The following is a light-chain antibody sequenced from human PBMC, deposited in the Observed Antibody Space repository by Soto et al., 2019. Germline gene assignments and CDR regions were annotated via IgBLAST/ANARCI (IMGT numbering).Light chain of an antibody. CDR3: AAWDDSLNNVV. CDR1: SSDIGRNS. J-gene: IGLJ2*01. Sequence: QSVLTQPPSASGTPGQRVTISCSGSSSDIGRNSVNWYQQLPGTPPKVLIYSNNQRPSGVPDRFSGSKSGTSASLAISGLQSEDEADYYCAAWDDSLNNVVFGGGTKLTVL. CDR2: SNN. V-gene: IGLV1-44*01.